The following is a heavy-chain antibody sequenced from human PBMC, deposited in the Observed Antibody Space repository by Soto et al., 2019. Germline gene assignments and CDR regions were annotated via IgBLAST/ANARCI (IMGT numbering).Heavy chain of an antibody. V-gene: IGHV4-4*02. CDR3: ARDPYYDILTGYYDYYYYGMDV. D-gene: IGHD3-9*01. CDR1: GGSISSSNW. J-gene: IGHJ6*02. Sequence: PSETLSVTCAVSGGSISSSNWWSWVRQPPGKGLEWIGEIYHSGSTNYNPSLKSRVTISVDKSKNQFSLKLSSVTAADTAVYYCARDPYYDILTGYYDYYYYGMDVWGQGTTVTVSS. CDR2: IYHSGST.